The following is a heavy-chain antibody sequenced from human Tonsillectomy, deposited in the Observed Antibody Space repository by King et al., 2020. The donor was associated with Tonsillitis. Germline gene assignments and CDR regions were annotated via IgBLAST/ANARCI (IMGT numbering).Heavy chain of an antibody. J-gene: IGHJ2*01. CDR1: GYTFTGYY. V-gene: IGHV1-2*02. CDR3: ARAFMSSHTYWHFDL. CDR2: INPNSGGT. Sequence: VQLVESGAEVKKPGASVKVSCKASGYTFTGYYLNWVRQAPGQGLEWMGWINPNSGGTNYAQKFQGRVTMTRDTSTSTAYMELSSLRSDDTAVYYCARAFMSSHTYWHFDLWARGTVVTVSS.